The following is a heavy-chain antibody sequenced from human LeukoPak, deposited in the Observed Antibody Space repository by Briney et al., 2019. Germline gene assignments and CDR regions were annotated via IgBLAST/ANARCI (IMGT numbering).Heavy chain of an antibody. D-gene: IGHD3-22*01. CDR2: INPNSGGT. V-gene: IGHV1-2*02. CDR1: GYTFTGYY. J-gene: IGHJ4*02. CDR3: ARDIAPYYYDSSGSDY. Sequence: ASVKVSCKASGYTFTGYYMHWVRQAPGQGLEWMGWINPNSGGTNYAQKFQGRVTMTRDTSISTAYMELSRLRSDDTAVYYCARDIAPYYYDSSGSDYWGQGTLVTVSS.